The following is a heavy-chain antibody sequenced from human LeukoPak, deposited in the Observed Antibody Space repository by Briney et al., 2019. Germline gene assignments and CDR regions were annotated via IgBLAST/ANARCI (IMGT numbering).Heavy chain of an antibody. CDR3: AKGTHSTSNYYYMDV. V-gene: IGHV3-23*01. CDR1: GFTFSSYA. D-gene: IGHD2-2*01. Sequence: GGSLRLSCAASGFTFSSYAMSWVRQAPGKGLEWVSAISGSGGSTYYADPVKGRFTISRDNSKNTLYLQMNSLRAEDTAVYYCAKGTHSTSNYYYMDVWGKGTTVTVSS. J-gene: IGHJ6*03. CDR2: ISGSGGST.